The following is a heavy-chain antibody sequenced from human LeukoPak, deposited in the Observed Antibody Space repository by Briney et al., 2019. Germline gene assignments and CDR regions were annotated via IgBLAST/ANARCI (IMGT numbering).Heavy chain of an antibody. V-gene: IGHV1-2*02. CDR2: INPNSGGT. D-gene: IGHD3-10*01. Sequence: GASVKVSCKASGYTFTRYYMHWVRQAPGQGLEWMGWINPNSGGTNYAQKFQGRVTMTRDTSISTAYMELRSLRSDDTAVYYCAREVSGTYYPAGVGWLDPWGQGTRVTVSS. CDR1: GYTFTRYY. J-gene: IGHJ5*02. CDR3: AREVSGTYYPAGVGWLDP.